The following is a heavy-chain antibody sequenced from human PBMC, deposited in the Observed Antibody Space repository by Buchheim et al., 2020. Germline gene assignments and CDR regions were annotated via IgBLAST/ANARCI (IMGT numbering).Heavy chain of an antibody. CDR1: GGSFSGYY. D-gene: IGHD3-22*01. CDR2: INHSGST. V-gene: IGHV4-34*01. Sequence: QVQLQQWGAGLLKPSETLSLTCAVYGGSFSGYYWSWIRQPSGKGLEWIGEINHSGSTNYNPSLKSRVTISVDTSKNQFSLKLSSVTAADTAVYYCARGMYYYDSSGNDYWGQGTL. J-gene: IGHJ4*02. CDR3: ARGMYYYDSSGNDY.